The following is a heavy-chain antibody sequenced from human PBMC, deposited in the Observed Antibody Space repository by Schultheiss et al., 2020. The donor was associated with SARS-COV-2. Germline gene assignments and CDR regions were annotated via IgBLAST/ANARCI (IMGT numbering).Heavy chain of an antibody. Sequence: ASVKVSCKASGYTFTGHSMHWVRQAPGQGLEWMGWISAYNGNTNYAQKLQGRVTMTTDTSTSTAYMELRSLRSDDTAVYYCARFTTENWFDPWGQGTLVTVSS. V-gene: IGHV1-18*04. CDR3: ARFTTENWFDP. CDR1: GYTFTGHS. D-gene: IGHD1-14*01. CDR2: ISAYNGNT. J-gene: IGHJ5*02.